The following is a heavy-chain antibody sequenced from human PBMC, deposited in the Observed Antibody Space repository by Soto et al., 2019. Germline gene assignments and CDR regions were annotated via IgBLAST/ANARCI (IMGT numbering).Heavy chain of an antibody. Sequence: ASVKVSCKASGYTFTSYYMHWVRQAPGQGLEWMGIINPSGGSTSYAQKFQGRVTMTRDTSTSTVYMELSSLRSEDTAVYYCAIISSTEDSLDYWGQGTVVTVSS. CDR3: AIISSTEDSLDY. J-gene: IGHJ4*02. D-gene: IGHD2-2*01. CDR2: INPSGGST. V-gene: IGHV1-46*01. CDR1: GYTFTSYY.